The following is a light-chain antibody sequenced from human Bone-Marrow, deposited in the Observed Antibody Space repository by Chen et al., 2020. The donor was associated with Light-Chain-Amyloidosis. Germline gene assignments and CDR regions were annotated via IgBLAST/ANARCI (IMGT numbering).Light chain of an antibody. CDR3: AAWEGIPSRYV. Sequence: QSVLTQPPSASGTPGQRVTISCSGASSNIGINYVYWYQHFPGAAPNLLIHRNNQRSSGGPYRFSAAKSGTSGWLANSGRRFEAGADYYCAAWEGIPSRYVFGTVTTPIVL. CDR2: RNN. CDR1: SSNIGINY. V-gene: IGLV1-47*01. J-gene: IGLJ1*01.